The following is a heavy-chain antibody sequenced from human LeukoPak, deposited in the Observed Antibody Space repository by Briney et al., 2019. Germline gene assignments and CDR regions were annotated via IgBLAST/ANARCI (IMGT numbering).Heavy chain of an antibody. V-gene: IGHV1-46*01. CDR1: GYTFTSYY. CDR2: INPSGGST. J-gene: IGHJ4*02. D-gene: IGHD6-19*01. Sequence: ASVKVSCKASGYTFTSYYIHWVRQAPGQGLEWMGMINPSGGSTNYAQKFQGRVTMTRDTSTSTVYMELSSLRSEDTAVYYCARFAVHRRITVAGQFGLDYWGQGTLVSLSS. CDR3: ARFAVHRRITVAGQFGLDY.